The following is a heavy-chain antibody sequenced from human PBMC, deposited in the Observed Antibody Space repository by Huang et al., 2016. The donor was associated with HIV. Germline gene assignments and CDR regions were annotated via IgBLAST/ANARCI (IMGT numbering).Heavy chain of an antibody. V-gene: IGHV1-69*13. J-gene: IGHJ4*02. CDR3: ARGVGNSNRGFDI. Sequence: QVQLVQSGAEMKKSGSSVKVSCNASGGTVSSFSFTWVRQAPGHGLEWMGGIIPVHDTTDLAQKVRGRVTLTADESTNTAFMELCGLTSQDTAVYYCARGVGNSNRGFDIWGQGTLVTVS. D-gene: IGHD5-18*01. CDR2: IIPVHDTT. CDR1: GGTVSSFS.